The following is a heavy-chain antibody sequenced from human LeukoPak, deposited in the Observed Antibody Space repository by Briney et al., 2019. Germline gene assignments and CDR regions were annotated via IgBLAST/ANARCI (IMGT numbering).Heavy chain of an antibody. CDR3: ARASWVSTADAVW. D-gene: IGHD3-16*01. V-gene: IGHV3-23*01. CDR1: GFCSSSYA. J-gene: IGHJ4*02. CDR2: MKGGGET. Sequence: GGSLRLSCAASGFCSSSYAMSWVRRAPARGMEWVSSMKGGGETFYADSVKGRFTISRDLSRNTVFLQLNNLRVEDTAIYYCARASWVSTADAVWGGQGTLVTVS.